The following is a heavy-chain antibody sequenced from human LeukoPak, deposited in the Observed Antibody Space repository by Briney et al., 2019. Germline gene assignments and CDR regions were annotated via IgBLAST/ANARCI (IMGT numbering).Heavy chain of an antibody. Sequence: PGGSLRLSCAASGFTVSSNYMSWVRQAPGKGLEWVSVIYSGGSTYYADSVKGRFTISRDNSKNTLYLQMNSLRAEDTAVYYCARDRPSSGSHSRHFDYWGQGTLVIVSS. J-gene: IGHJ4*02. CDR3: ARDRPSSGSHSRHFDY. CDR2: IYSGGST. CDR1: GFTVSSNY. D-gene: IGHD3-10*01. V-gene: IGHV3-53*01.